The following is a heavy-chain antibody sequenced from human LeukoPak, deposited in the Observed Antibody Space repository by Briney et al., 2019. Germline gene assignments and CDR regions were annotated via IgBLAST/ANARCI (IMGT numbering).Heavy chain of an antibody. CDR1: GDSVSSNSAA. V-gene: IGHV6-1*01. CDR2: TYYRSKWYN. J-gene: IGHJ4*02. D-gene: IGHD6-13*01. Sequence: SQTLSLTCAISGDSVSSNSAAWNWIRQSPSRGLEWLGRTYYRSKWYNDYAVSVKSRITINPDTSKNQFSLQRNSVTPEDTAVSSCARTGAAAGLRNPYFDYWGQGTLVTVSS. CDR3: ARTGAAAGLRNPYFDY.